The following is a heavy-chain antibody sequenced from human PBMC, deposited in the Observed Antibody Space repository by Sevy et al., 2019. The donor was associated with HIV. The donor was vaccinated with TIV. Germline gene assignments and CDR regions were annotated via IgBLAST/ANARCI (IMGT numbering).Heavy chain of an antibody. V-gene: IGHV4-59*01. CDR1: GGPISSYY. J-gene: IGHJ5*02. CDR2: IHYSGST. CDR3: ARAPPVRSGDDSLNWFDP. Sequence: SETLSLTCSVSGGPISSYYWSWIRQPPGKRLEWIGYIHYSGSTNYNPSLNSRLTISVDTSKNQFSLRLTSVTAADTAVYYCARAPPVRSGDDSLNWFDPWARESWSPSPQ. D-gene: IGHD5-12*01.